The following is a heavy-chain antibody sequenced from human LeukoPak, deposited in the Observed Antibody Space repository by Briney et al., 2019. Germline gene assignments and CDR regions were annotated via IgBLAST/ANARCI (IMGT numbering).Heavy chain of an antibody. J-gene: IGHJ6*02. CDR2: ISHDGSNK. CDR1: GFSFSSYG. CDR3: AKGPRIADRPVFYYYFYGMDV. D-gene: IGHD6-6*01. V-gene: IGHV3-30*18. Sequence: PGRSLRLSCAASGFSFSSYGMHWVRQAPGKGLEWLAVISHDGSNKYRADSVKGRFTISRDNSQNTLHLQMSSLTPEDTAVYYCAKGPRIADRPVFYYYFYGMDVWGQGTTVTVSS.